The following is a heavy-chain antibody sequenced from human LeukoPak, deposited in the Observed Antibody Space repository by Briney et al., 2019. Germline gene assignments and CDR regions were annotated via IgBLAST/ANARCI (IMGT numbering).Heavy chain of an antibody. CDR1: DGSISSYY. Sequence: PETLSLTCSVSDGSISSYYWNWIRQSPGKGLEWIGYIYYSGSTNYNPSLKSRVTISMDTSKNQFSLRLSSVTAADTAVYYCARAASGRIVWYFDLWGRGTLVTVSS. D-gene: IGHD2-15*01. CDR3: ARAASGRIVWYFDL. V-gene: IGHV4-59*01. J-gene: IGHJ2*01. CDR2: IYYSGST.